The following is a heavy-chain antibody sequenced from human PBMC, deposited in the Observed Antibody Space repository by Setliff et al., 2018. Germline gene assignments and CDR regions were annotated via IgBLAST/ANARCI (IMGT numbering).Heavy chain of an antibody. Sequence: PSEILSLTCTVSGGSISSYYWSWIRQPPGKGLEWIGYIYTSGSTNYNPSLKSRVTISVDTSKNQFSLKVSAVTAADTAVYYCARLGTIIPTSGSWTYYYYYMDVWGKGTTVTVSS. J-gene: IGHJ6*03. D-gene: IGHD6-13*01. CDR2: IYTSGST. CDR1: GGSISSYY. CDR3: ARLGTIIPTSGSWTYYYYYMDV. V-gene: IGHV4-4*08.